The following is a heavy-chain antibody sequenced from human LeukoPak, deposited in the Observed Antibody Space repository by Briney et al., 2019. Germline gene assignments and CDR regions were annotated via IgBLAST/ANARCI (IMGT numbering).Heavy chain of an antibody. CDR1: GFTLSNFW. V-gene: IGHV3-7*01. J-gene: IGHJ4*02. D-gene: IGHD6-13*01. Sequence: PGGSLRLSCATSGFTLSNFWMSWVRQAPGKGLEWVANIEDDGNKKNYVDSVKGRFTISRDNVKSSVYLQMDSLRADDTAVYYCARGRGIALWGQGTLVTVSS. CDR3: ARGRGIAL. CDR2: IEDDGNKK.